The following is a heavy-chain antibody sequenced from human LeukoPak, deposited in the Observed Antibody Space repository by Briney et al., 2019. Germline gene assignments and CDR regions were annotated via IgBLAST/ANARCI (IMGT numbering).Heavy chain of an antibody. J-gene: IGHJ4*02. V-gene: IGHV3-11*04. CDR2: ISSSGSML. D-gene: IGHD2-15*01. CDR1: GFTFSDYY. Sequence: PGGSLRLSCTVSGFTFSDYYMSWVRQAPGKGLEWVSYISSSGSMLHYADSVEGRFTISRDNAKNSLYLQMSSLRVEDTAVYYCARELPFDYWGQGTLVTVSS. CDR3: ARELPFDY.